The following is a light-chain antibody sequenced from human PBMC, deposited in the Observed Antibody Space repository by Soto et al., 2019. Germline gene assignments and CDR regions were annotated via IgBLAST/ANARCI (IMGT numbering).Light chain of an antibody. CDR3: QQYNNWHHT. CDR2: GVS. J-gene: IGKJ2*01. Sequence: EIVMTQSPATLSVSPGERATLSCRASQSVSSNLAWYQQKPGQAPRLLIYGVSTRATGIPARFSGSGSGTEFTLTISSLQSEDFAVYYCQQYNNWHHTFGQGTKLEI. CDR1: QSVSSN. V-gene: IGKV3-15*01.